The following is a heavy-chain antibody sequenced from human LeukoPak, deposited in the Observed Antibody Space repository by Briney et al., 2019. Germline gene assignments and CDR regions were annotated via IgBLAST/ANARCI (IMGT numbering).Heavy chain of an antibody. CDR2: ISSSSSYI. CDR1: GFTFSRYA. D-gene: IGHD5-18*01. CDR3: ARDQLPDSYGRRNAFDI. V-gene: IGHV3-21*01. Sequence: NPGGSLRLSCAASGFTFSRYAMSWVRQAPGKGLEWVSSISSSSSYIYYADSVKGRFTISRDNAKNSLYLQMNSLRAEDTAVYYCARDQLPDSYGRRNAFDIWGQGTMVTVSS. J-gene: IGHJ3*02.